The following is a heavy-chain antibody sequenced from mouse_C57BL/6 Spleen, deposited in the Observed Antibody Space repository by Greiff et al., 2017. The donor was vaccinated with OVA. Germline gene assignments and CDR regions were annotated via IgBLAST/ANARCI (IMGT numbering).Heavy chain of an antibody. Sequence: QVQLKESGPGLVQPSQSLSITCTVSGFSLTSYGVHWVRQSPGKGLEWLGVIWSGGSTDYNAAFISSLSISKDNSKSQVFFKMNSLQADDTAIYYCARSTIVTPGAYFDYWGQGTTLTVSS. CDR1: GFSLTSYG. CDR3: ARSTIVTPGAYFDY. CDR2: IWSGGST. D-gene: IGHD2-5*01. V-gene: IGHV2-2*01. J-gene: IGHJ2*01.